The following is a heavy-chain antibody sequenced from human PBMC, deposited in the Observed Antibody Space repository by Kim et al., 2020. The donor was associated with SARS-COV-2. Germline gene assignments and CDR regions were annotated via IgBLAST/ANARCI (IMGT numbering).Heavy chain of an antibody. V-gene: IGHV4-31*03. Sequence: SETLSLTCTVSGGSISSGGYYWSWIRQHPGKGLEWIGYIYYSGSTYYNPSLKSRVTISVDTSKNQFSLKLSSVTAADTAVYYCAREVGYGDSQRSFDYWGQGTLVTVSS. CDR1: GGSISSGGYY. D-gene: IGHD4-17*01. CDR2: IYYSGST. CDR3: AREVGYGDSQRSFDY. J-gene: IGHJ4*02.